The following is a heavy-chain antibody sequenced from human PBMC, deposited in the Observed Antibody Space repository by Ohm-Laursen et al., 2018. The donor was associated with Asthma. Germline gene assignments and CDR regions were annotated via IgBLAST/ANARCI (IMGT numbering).Heavy chain of an antibody. V-gene: IGHV3-30*03. D-gene: IGHD6-19*01. CDR3: ARDDSGSGLLRYYFDY. J-gene: IGHJ4*02. CDR2: ISYDGSNK. Sequence: SLRLSCAASGFTFSSYGMHWVRQAPGKGLEWVAVISYDGSNKYYADSVKGRFTISRDNSKNTLYLQMNSLRAEDTAVYYCARDDSGSGLLRYYFDYWGQGTLVTVSS. CDR1: GFTFSSYG.